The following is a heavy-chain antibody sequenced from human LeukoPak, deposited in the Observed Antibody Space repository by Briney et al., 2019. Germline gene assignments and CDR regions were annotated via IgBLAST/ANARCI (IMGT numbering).Heavy chain of an antibody. V-gene: IGHV4-34*01. J-gene: IGHJ6*02. D-gene: IGHD3-10*01. CDR3: ARGPSMVRGVIGYYYYYGMDV. CDR1: GGSXXGXY. CDR2: INHSGST. Sequence: ETLSLTCXXXGGSXXGXYWSWIRQPPGKGLEWIGEINHSGSTNYNPSLKSRVTISVDTCKNQFSLKLSSVTAADTAVYYCARGPSMVRGVIGYYYYYGMDVWGQGTTVTVSS.